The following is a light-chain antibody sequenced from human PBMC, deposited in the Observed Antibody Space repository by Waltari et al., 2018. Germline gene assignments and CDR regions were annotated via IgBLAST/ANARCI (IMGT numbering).Light chain of an antibody. J-gene: IGLJ2*01. CDR3: QAWDSSTVV. V-gene: IGLV3-1*01. Sequence: SYELTQPPSVSVSPGQTASITCSGDKLGAKYASWYQQKPGRSTVLVIYQDTKRPSGIPERFAGSNAGNTATLTISGTQSMDEADYYCQAWDSSTVVVGGGTKLTVL. CDR1: KLGAKY. CDR2: QDT.